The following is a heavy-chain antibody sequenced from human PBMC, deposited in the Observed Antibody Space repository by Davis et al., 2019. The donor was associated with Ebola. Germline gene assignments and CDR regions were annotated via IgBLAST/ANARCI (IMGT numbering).Heavy chain of an antibody. CDR2: ISGSDGST. CDR3: ARGPSVYYYDRGYFDL. CDR1: GFTFSSYA. D-gene: IGHD3-22*01. Sequence: PGGSLRLSCAASGFTFSSYAMNWVRQAPGKGLEWVSGISGSDGSTYYADSVRGRFTISRDNSKNTLYLQMSSLRAEDTAVYYCARGPSVYYYDRGYFDLWGQGTLVTVSS. J-gene: IGHJ4*02. V-gene: IGHV3-23*01.